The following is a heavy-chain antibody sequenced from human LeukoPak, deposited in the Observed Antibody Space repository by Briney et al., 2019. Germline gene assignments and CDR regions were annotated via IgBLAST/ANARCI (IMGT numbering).Heavy chain of an antibody. CDR1: GFTFSSYS. J-gene: IGHJ4*02. CDR2: ISTSSSYI. Sequence: GGSLRLSCAASGFTFSSYSMNWVRQAPGKGLEWVSSISTSSSYIYYADSVKGRFTISRDNAKNSLYLQINSLRAEDTAVYYCARDGYCSGGSCYSYGYFDHWGQGTLVTVSS. CDR3: ARDGYCSGGSCYSYGYFDH. D-gene: IGHD2-15*01. V-gene: IGHV3-21*01.